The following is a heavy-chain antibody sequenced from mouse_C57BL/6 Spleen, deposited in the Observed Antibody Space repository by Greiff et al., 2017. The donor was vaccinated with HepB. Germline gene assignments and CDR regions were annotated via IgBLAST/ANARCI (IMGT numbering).Heavy chain of an antibody. Sequence: VQLQQSGPELVKPGASVKISCKASGYSFTGYYMSWVKQSPEKSLEWIGEINPSTGGTTYNQKFKAKATLTVDKSSSTAYMQLKSLTSEDSAVYYCARYGYDGNYFDYWGQGTTLTVSS. D-gene: IGHD2-2*01. CDR1: GYSFTGYY. CDR3: ARYGYDGNYFDY. CDR2: INPSTGGT. V-gene: IGHV1-42*01. J-gene: IGHJ2*01.